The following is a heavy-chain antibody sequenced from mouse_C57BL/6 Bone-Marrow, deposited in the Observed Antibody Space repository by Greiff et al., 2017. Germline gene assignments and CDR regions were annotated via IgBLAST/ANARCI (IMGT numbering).Heavy chain of an antibody. D-gene: IGHD4-1*01. Sequence: VQLQQPGAELVKPGASVKMSCKASGYTFTSYWITWVKQRPGQGLEWIGDIYPTSGRTNYNEKFKSKAILTVDTSSNTAYMQLSRLTSEDSAVFYGARSGPLGRIFDYWGQGTTLTGSS. CDR2: IYPTSGRT. V-gene: IGHV1-55*01. CDR3: ARSGPLGRIFDY. J-gene: IGHJ2*01. CDR1: GYTFTSYW.